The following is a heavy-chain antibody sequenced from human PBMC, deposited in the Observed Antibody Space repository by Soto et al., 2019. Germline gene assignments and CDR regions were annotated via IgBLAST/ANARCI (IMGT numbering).Heavy chain of an antibody. V-gene: IGHV3-15*07. D-gene: IGHD3-3*01. CDR3: WIFGVVIIPEYYYYYGMDV. CDR1: GFTFSNAW. CDR2: IKSKTDGGTT. J-gene: IGHJ6*02. Sequence: GGSLRLSCAASGFTFSNAWMNWVRQAPGKGLEWVGRIKSKTDGGTTDYAAPVKGRFTISRDDSKNTLYLQMNSLKTEDTAVYYCWIFGVVIIPEYYYYYGMDVWGQGTTVTV.